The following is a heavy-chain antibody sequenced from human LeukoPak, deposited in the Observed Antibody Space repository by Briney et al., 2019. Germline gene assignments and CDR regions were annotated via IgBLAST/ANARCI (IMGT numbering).Heavy chain of an antibody. Sequence: EASAKVSCKASGYSITSYAMNWVRQAPGQGLEWMGWINTNTGNPTYAQGFTGRFVFSLDTSVSTAYLQISSLKAEDTAVYYCASKIAWWALDIWGQGTMVTVSS. CDR3: ASKIAWWALDI. CDR2: INTNTGNP. V-gene: IGHV7-4-1*02. CDR1: GYSITSYA. D-gene: IGHD2-8*02. J-gene: IGHJ3*02.